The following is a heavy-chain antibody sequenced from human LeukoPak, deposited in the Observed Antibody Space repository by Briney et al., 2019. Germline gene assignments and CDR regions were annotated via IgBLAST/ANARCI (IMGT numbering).Heavy chain of an antibody. J-gene: IGHJ3*02. CDR2: IYHSGST. CDR1: GGSFSGYY. V-gene: IGHV4-34*01. Sequence: PSETLSLTCAVYGGSFSGYYWSWIRQPPGKGLEWIGEIYHSGSTNYTPSLKSRVTISVDTSKNQTSLKLSSVTAADTAVSDCARPGYCSSTSCLITGTSGGAFDIWGQGTMVTVSS. D-gene: IGHD2-2*01. CDR3: ARPGYCSSTSCLITGTSGGAFDI.